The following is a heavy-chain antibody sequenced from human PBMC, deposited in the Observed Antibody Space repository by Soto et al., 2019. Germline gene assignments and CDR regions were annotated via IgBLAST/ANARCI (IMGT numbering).Heavy chain of an antibody. CDR2: ISYAGDYK. J-gene: IGHJ4*02. CDR3: AREPWGYSGSAKHFDY. V-gene: IGHV3-30-3*01. D-gene: IGHD6-25*01. Sequence: QTGGSLRLSCAASGFNFRGFAMHWVRQPPGKGLEWLSVISYAGDYKNYADSVRGRISISRDNSKNTLYLQMSSLRPDDTAVYFCAREPWGYSGSAKHFDYWGQGSLVTVSS. CDR1: GFNFRGFA.